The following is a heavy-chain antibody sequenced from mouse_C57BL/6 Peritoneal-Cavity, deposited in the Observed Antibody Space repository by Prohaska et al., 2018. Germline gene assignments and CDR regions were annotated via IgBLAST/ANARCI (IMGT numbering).Heavy chain of an antibody. V-gene: IGHV11-2*01. Sequence: EVQLLETGGGLVQPGGSRGLSCEGSGFTFSGFWMSWVRQTPGKTLEWIGDINSDGSAINYAPSIKDRFTIFRDNDKSTLYLQMSNVRSEVTATYFCMRYGNYWYFDVWGTGTTVTVSS. CDR2: INSDGSAI. D-gene: IGHD2-1*01. J-gene: IGHJ1*03. CDR1: GFTFSGFW. CDR3: MRYGNYWYFDV.